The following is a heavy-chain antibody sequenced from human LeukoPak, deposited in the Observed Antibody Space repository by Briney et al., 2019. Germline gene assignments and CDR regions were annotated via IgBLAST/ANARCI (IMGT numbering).Heavy chain of an antibody. Sequence: GGSLRLSCAASGFTFSSYAMSWVRQAPGKGLEWVSAISGSGGSTYYADSVKGRFTISRDNSKNTLYLQMNSLKTEDTAVYYCTTAVRYNWNSFDYWGQGTLVTVSS. CDR1: GFTFSSYA. CDR2: ISGSGGST. CDR3: TTAVRYNWNSFDY. V-gene: IGHV3-23*01. J-gene: IGHJ4*02. D-gene: IGHD1-20*01.